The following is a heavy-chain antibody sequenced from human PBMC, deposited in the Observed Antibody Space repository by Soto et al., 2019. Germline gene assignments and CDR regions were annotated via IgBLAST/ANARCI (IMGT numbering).Heavy chain of an antibody. CDR2: IYYSGST. CDR3: ATHILTGYYNGLN. J-gene: IGHJ4*02. V-gene: IGHV4-31*03. Sequence: PSETLSLTCTVSGGSISSGGYYWSWIRQHPGKGLEWIGYIYYSGSTYYNPSLKSRLTISVDTSKNQFSLKLSSVTAADTAVYYYATHILTGYYNGLNWGQGTLVTVPQ. D-gene: IGHD3-9*01. CDR1: GGSISSGGYY.